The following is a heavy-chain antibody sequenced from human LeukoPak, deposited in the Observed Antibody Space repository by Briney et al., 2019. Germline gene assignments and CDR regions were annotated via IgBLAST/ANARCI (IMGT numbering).Heavy chain of an antibody. CDR2: IYYDGRDK. CDR1: GFTVSSYG. D-gene: IGHD3-22*01. V-gene: IGHV3-33*01. J-gene: IGHJ4*02. Sequence: GGSLRLACAASGFTVSSYGMQWVRQAAGKGLEWVAIIYYDGRDKYYADSVKGRFTTSRDNSKETLYLQMNSLRAEETAVYYCARQIPYYYDSSGYYTTDYWGPGALVTVSS. CDR3: ARQIPYYYDSSGYYTTDY.